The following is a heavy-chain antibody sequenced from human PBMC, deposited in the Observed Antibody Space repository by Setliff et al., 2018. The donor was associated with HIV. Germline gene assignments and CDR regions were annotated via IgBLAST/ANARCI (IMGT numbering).Heavy chain of an antibody. CDR1: GFTFSSYA. CDR3: ARDRVDIVVVVAARGYYYYGMDV. V-gene: IGHV3-30*04. D-gene: IGHD2-15*01. Sequence: GGSLRLSCAASGFTFSSYAMHWVRQAPGKGLEWVAVISYDGSNKYYADSVKGRFTISRDNSKNTLYLQMNSLRAEDTAVYYCARDRVDIVVVVAARGYYYYGMDVWGQGTTVTSP. J-gene: IGHJ6*02. CDR2: ISYDGSNK.